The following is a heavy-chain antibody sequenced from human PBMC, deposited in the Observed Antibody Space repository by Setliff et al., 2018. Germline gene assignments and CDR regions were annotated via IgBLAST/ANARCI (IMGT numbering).Heavy chain of an antibody. CDR3: AGVHWTTNWFLHY. J-gene: IGHJ4*01. D-gene: IGHD7-27*01. V-gene: IGHV3-30*03. CDR1: GFTVSSFS. Sequence: PGGSLRLSCAVSGFTVSSFSMHWVRQAPGKGLEWVAIIFHDGRDIYYGDSVQGRFAISRDNSKNTLYLQMNSLRSDDTAVYYCAGVHWTTNWFLHYWGQGTLVTVSS. CDR2: IFHDGRDI.